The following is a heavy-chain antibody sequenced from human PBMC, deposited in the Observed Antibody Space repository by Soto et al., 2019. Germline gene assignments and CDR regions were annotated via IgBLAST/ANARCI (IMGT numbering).Heavy chain of an antibody. CDR3: ASGISAHNY. D-gene: IGHD6-25*01. CDR2: IYYTGST. CDR1: GGSISSYY. V-gene: IGHV4-59*01. J-gene: IGHJ4*02. Sequence: SETLSLTCTVSGGSISSYYWIWIRQPPGKGLEWIGYIYYTGSTNYNPSLKSRVTISVDTSKNQFSLKLSSVSVADTAVYYCASGISAHNYWGQGTLVTVSS.